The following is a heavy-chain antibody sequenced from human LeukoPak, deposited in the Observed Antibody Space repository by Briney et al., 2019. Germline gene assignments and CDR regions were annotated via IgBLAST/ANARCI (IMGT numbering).Heavy chain of an antibody. Sequence: PSETLSLTCTVSGGSISSRSYYWGWIRQPPGKGLEWIGSIYYSGSTYYNPSLKSRVTISVDTSKNQFSLKVSSVTAADTAVYYCARAPLVGIFDYWGQGTLVTVSS. CDR2: IYYSGST. CDR3: ARAPLVGIFDY. CDR1: GGSISSRSYY. J-gene: IGHJ4*02. V-gene: IGHV4-39*07. D-gene: IGHD1-26*01.